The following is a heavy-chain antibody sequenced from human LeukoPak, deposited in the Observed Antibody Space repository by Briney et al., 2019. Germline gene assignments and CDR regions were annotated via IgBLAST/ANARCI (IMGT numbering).Heavy chain of an antibody. V-gene: IGHV3-9*01. CDR3: AKDLGGSATTV. CDR1: GFTFEDHV. J-gene: IGHJ4*02. CDR2: ISWSGDRM. D-gene: IGHD2-2*01. Sequence: GRSLRLSCAASGFTFEDHVMHWVRQAPGKGLEWVSSISWSGDRMGYADAVKGRFTISRDNAKNSLFLQMNSLRVEDTALYYCAKDLGGSATTVWGQGTLVTVSS.